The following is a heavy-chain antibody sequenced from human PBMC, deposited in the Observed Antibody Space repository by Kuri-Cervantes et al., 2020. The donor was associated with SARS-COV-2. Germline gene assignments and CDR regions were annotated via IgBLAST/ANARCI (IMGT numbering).Heavy chain of an antibody. J-gene: IGHJ1*01. D-gene: IGHD6-13*01. CDR3: AKDVAAGTRAPPEYFQH. CDR1: GFTFTGYA. Sequence: GESLKISCATSGFTFTGYAMSWVRQAPGKGLEWVSTISGGGGSTYYADSVEGRFTISRDSSKNTLYLQMNSLRAEDTAVYYCAKDVAAGTRAPPEYFQHWGQGTLVTVSS. V-gene: IGHV3-23*01. CDR2: ISGGGGST.